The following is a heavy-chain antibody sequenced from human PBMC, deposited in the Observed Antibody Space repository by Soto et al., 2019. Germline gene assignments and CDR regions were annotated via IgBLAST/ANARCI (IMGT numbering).Heavy chain of an antibody. V-gene: IGHV4-4*07. J-gene: IGHJ5*02. D-gene: IGHD4-4*01. CDR1: GGSVSSYY. CDR3: ARDASSAMATVNNWFDP. CDR2: IYTSGST. Sequence: PSETLSLTWTVSGGSVSSYYWSWIRQPAGKGLEWIGRIYTSGSTNYNPSLKSRVTMSVDTSKNQFSLKLSSVTAADTAVYYCARDASSAMATVNNWFDPWGQGTLVTVSS.